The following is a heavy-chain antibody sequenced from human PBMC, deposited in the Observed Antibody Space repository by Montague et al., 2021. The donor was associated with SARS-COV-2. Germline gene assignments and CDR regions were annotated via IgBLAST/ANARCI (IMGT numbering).Heavy chain of an antibody. CDR1: GCSFSGYA. D-gene: IGHD3-10*01. V-gene: IGHV3-23*03. CDR2: IYSGGDST. Sequence: SLRLSCAASGCSFSGYAMNWVRQAPGKGLEWISVIYSGGDSTYYADSVRGRFTISRDDSKNTLFLHLNNLSAEDTAIYYCAKPGPFAFYFESWGQGTLVTVSS. J-gene: IGHJ4*02. CDR3: AKPGPFAFYFES.